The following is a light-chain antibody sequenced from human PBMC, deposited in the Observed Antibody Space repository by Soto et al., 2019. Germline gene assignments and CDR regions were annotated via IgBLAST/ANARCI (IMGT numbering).Light chain of an antibody. Sequence: EIVLTQSPATLSLSPGERATLSCRASQSVSSYLAWYQQKPGQAPRLLIYDASNRATGIPARFSGSGSGTDFTLTISSLEPEDFAVYYCQQRSNWPPHFGQGTRLE. J-gene: IGKJ5*01. CDR3: QQRSNWPPH. CDR2: DAS. CDR1: QSVSSY. V-gene: IGKV3-11*01.